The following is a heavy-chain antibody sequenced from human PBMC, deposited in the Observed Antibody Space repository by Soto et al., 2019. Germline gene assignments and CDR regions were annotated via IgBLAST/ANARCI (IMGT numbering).Heavy chain of an antibody. CDR1: GFIFSNCW. CDR2: INSDGSST. V-gene: IGHV3-74*01. Sequence: EVQLVESGGGLVQPGGSLRLSCVASGFIFSNCWMHWVRQAPGMGLVWVSHINSDGSSTTYADSVKGRFTISRDNAKNTLYLQMNSLRAEDTAVYYCVRAIGHHGMDVWGRGTTVTVSS. CDR3: VRAIGHHGMDV. J-gene: IGHJ6*02. D-gene: IGHD3-22*01.